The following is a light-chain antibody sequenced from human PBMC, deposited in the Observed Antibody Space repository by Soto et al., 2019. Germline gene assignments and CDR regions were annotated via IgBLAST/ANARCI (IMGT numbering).Light chain of an antibody. Sequence: EIVLTQSPGTLSLSPGERATLSCRASQIFSSTYLAWYQQKPGQAPRLLIYGASTMAPGILDRFSGSGSGTGFTLTISSLEPEDFAMYYCLKSVTSSRITFGQGTRLE. CDR1: QIFSSTY. CDR3: LKSVTSSRIT. J-gene: IGKJ5*01. CDR2: GAS. V-gene: IGKV3-20*01.